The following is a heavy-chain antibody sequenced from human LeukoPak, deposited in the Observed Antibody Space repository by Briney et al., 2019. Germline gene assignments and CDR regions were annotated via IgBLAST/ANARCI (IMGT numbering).Heavy chain of an antibody. CDR3: AKYMVRGVITTYYGMDV. CDR2: ISGSGGST. V-gene: IGHV3-23*01. CDR1: GFTFSSYA. D-gene: IGHD3-10*01. J-gene: IGHJ6*02. Sequence: PGGSLRLSCAASGFTFSSYAMSWVRQAPGKGLEWVSAISGSGGSTYYADSVKGRFTISRDNSKNTLCLQMNSLRAEDTAVYYCAKYMVRGVITTYYGMDVWGQGTTVTVSS.